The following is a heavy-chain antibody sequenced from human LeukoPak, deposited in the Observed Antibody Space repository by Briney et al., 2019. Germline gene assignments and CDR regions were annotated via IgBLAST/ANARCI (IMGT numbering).Heavy chain of an antibody. CDR3: ARPPGYSGYDWGFDY. V-gene: IGHV4-34*01. CDR1: GGSFSGYY. Sequence: SETLSLTCAVYGGSFSGYYWSWIRQPPGKGLEWIGEINHSGSTNYNPSLKSRVTISVDTSKNQFSLKLSSATAADTAVYYCARPPGYSGYDWGFDYWGQGTLVTVSS. D-gene: IGHD5-12*01. J-gene: IGHJ4*02. CDR2: INHSGST.